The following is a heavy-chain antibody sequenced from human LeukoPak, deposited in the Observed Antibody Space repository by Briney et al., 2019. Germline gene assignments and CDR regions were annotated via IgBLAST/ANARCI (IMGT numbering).Heavy chain of an antibody. V-gene: IGHV4-59*01. CDR3: ARYTPRSGWAHGGYFDY. D-gene: IGHD6-25*01. J-gene: IGHJ4*02. CDR2: IYYSGST. CDR1: GGSISSYY. Sequence: SETLSLTCTVSGGSISSYYWSWIRQPPGKGLEWIGYIYYSGSTSYNPSLKSRVTISVDTSKNQFSLKLSSVTAADTAVYYCARYTPRSGWAHGGYFDYWGQGTLVTVSS.